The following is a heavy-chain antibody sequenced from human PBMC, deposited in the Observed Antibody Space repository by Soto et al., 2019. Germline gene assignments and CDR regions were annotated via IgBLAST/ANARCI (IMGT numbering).Heavy chain of an antibody. CDR1: GYSFTDYH. D-gene: IGHD3-10*01. J-gene: IGHJ4*02. CDR3: VKEGRGGREASSDW. CDR2: IKPDSGFI. Sequence: ASVKVSCKASGYSFTDYHIHWVRQAPGQGLEWMGCIKPDSGFINYAQKFQGWVTMTRDLSIRTIYMEMNGLKSDDTGVYYCVKEGRGGREASSDWWGKGTLVTVSS. V-gene: IGHV1-2*04.